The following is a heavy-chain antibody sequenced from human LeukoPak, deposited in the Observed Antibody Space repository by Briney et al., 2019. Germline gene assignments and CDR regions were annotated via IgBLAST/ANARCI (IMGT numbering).Heavy chain of an antibody. CDR2: ISSSGSTI. CDR1: GFTFSSYG. D-gene: IGHD3-10*02. CDR3: AELGITMIGGV. V-gene: IGHV3-48*04. J-gene: IGHJ6*04. Sequence: GSLSLSCAASGFTFSSYGMYWVRQAPGKGLEWVSYISSSGSTIYYADSVKGRFTISRDNAKNSLYLQMNSLRAEDTAVYYCAELGITMIGGVWGKGTTVTISS.